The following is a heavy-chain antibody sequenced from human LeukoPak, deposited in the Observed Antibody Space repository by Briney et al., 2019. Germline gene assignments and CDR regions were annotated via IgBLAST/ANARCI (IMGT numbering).Heavy chain of an antibody. CDR3: ARVSSIAARPSTP. J-gene: IGHJ5*02. CDR2: IKQDGSEK. Sequence: PGGSLRLSCASAGFTFSSYWMSWVREAPGKELEWVANIKQDGSEKYYVDSVKGRFTISRDNAKNSLYLQMNSLRAEDTAVYYCARVSSIAARPSTPWGQGTLVTVSS. V-gene: IGHV3-7*04. CDR1: GFTFSSYW. D-gene: IGHD6-6*01.